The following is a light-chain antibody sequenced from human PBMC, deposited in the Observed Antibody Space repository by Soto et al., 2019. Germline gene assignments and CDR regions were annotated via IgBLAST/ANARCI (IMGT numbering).Light chain of an antibody. CDR3: QVWDRLSDYV. J-gene: IGLJ1*01. Sequence: SYALTQPPSVSVAPGQTARITCGGDNIGIKNVHWYQQKSGQAPVLVVYDESDRPSGIPERFSGSNSRDMATLTISRVEAGDEADYYCQVWDRLSDYVFGSGTKVTVL. CDR2: DES. V-gene: IGLV3-21*02. CDR1: NIGIKN.